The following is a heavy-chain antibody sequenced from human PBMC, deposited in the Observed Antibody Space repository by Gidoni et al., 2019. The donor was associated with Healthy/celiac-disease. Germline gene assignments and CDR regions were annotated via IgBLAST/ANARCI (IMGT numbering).Heavy chain of an antibody. CDR2: IYYSGST. D-gene: IGHD3-3*01. CDR3: AREGSAGSLKYYDFWSPTGHAPPMDV. V-gene: IGHV4-31*03. CDR1: GGSISSGGYY. Sequence: QVQLQESGPGLVKPSQTLSLTCTVSGGSISSGGYYWSWIRQHPGKGLGWIGYIYYSGSTYSNPSLKSRVTISVDTSKNQFSLKLSSVTAADTAVYYCAREGSAGSLKYYDFWSPTGHAPPMDVWGQGTTVTVSS. J-gene: IGHJ6*02.